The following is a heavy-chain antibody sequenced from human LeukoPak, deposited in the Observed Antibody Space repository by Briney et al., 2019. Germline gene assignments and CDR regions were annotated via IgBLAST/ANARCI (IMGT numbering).Heavy chain of an antibody. CDR3: ARGGSRSYTSCTLDY. CDR2: IYNSGST. V-gene: IGHV4-59*01. J-gene: IGHJ4*02. D-gene: IGHD2-2*01. Sequence: SETLSLTCTVSGCTINSYYWNWIRQPPGKGLEWIGTIYNSGSTNYNPSLKSRVTISIDTSKNRFSLKLSSVTAADTAVYYCARGGSRSYTSCTLDYWGQGSLVTVSS. CDR1: GCTINSYY.